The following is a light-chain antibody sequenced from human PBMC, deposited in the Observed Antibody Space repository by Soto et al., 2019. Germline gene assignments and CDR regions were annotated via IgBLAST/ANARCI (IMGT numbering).Light chain of an antibody. CDR2: EVS. Sequence: QSVLTQPPSASGSPGQSVTISCAGTSSDVGGYKYVSWYQQHPGKAPKLIIYEVSERPSGVPNRFSGYKSANTASLTVSGLQAEDEADYYCSSYAGGNKLLFGGGTKLTVL. V-gene: IGLV2-8*01. CDR3: SSYAGGNKLL. CDR1: SSDVGGYKY. J-gene: IGLJ2*01.